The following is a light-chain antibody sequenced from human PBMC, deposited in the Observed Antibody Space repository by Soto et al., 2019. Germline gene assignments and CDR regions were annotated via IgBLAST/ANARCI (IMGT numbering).Light chain of an antibody. CDR2: GAS. Sequence: EIVLTQSPGTLSLSPGERATLSCRASQSLSGNYLAWYQQKSGQAPRVLIYGASSRATGIPDRFSGGGSGTDFTLTISRLEPEDFAVYYCQHYGGSLYTFGQGTKVEIK. V-gene: IGKV3-20*01. CDR1: QSLSGNY. CDR3: QHYGGSLYT. J-gene: IGKJ2*01.